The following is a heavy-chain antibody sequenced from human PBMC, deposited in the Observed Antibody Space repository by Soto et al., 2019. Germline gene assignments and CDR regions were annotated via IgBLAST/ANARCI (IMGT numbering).Heavy chain of an antibody. CDR3: ARGGRGYTKDDTFDI. Sequence: EVQLVESGGGLVKPGESLRLSCVASDSTFRSYSMNWVRQAPGRGLEWVSIISSGSSVIFYADSMKGRFTISRDNAKNSLYLQMNSLRAGDTAVYYCARGGRGYTKDDTFDIWGQGTMVTVSS. CDR1: DSTFRSYS. CDR2: ISSGSSVI. D-gene: IGHD2-2*02. V-gene: IGHV3-21*01. J-gene: IGHJ3*02.